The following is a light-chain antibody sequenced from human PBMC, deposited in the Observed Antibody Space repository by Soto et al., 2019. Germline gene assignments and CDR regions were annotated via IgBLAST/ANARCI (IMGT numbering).Light chain of an antibody. Sequence: QSALTQPRSVSGSPGQSVTISCTGTSSDVGGYNYVSWYQQHPGKAPKLMIYDVSKRPSGVPDRFSGSKSGNTASLTISGLQAEDEADYYCCSYAGSSGYVFGTGTKVTV. CDR2: DVS. J-gene: IGLJ1*01. CDR3: CSYAGSSGYV. V-gene: IGLV2-11*01. CDR1: SSDVGGYNY.